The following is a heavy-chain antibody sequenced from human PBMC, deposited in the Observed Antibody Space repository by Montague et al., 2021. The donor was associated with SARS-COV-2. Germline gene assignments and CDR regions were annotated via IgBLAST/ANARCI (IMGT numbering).Heavy chain of an antibody. V-gene: IGHV4-59*01. CDR1: GGSISSYY. CDR2: INYSGST. Sequence: SETLSLTCTVSGGSISSYYWSWIRQPPGKGLEWIGYINYSGSTNYNPSLKSRVTTSVDTSKNQFSLKLSSVTAADTAVYYCARGSGWMGNAFDIWGQGTMVTVSS. CDR3: ARGSGWMGNAFDI. J-gene: IGHJ3*02. D-gene: IGHD6-19*01.